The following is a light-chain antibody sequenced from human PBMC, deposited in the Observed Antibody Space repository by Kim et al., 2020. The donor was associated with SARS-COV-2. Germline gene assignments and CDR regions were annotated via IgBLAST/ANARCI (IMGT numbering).Light chain of an antibody. CDR3: QQRSDWPLT. CDR1: QSVRGD. J-gene: IGKJ4*01. CDR2: DTS. V-gene: IGKV3-11*01. Sequence: LSPGERATLACRASQSVRGDLGWYRQKPGQAPRLLIYDTSNRAPGIPARFSGSGSGTDFTLTISSLEPEDFAIYYCQQRSDWPLTFGGGSKVDIK.